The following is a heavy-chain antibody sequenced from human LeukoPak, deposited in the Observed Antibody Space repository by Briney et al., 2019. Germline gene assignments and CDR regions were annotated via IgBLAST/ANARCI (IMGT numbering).Heavy chain of an antibody. V-gene: IGHV1-46*01. D-gene: IGHD6-19*01. CDR2: INPSGGST. CDR3: ARDRVAVAGSSEYYGMDV. J-gene: IGHJ6*02. CDR1: GYTFTSYY. Sequence: GASVKVSCKASGYTFTSYYMHWVRQAPGQGLEWMGIINPSGGSTSYAQKFQGRVTMTRDTSTSTVCMELSSLRSEDTAVYYCARDRVAVAGSSEYYGMDVWGQGTTVTVSS.